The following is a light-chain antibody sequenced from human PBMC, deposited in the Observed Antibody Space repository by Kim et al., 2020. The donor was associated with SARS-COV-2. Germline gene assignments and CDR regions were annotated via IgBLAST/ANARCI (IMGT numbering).Light chain of an antibody. CDR1: QGMGDD. J-gene: IGKJ1*01. Sequence: AIQLTQYPSSLSASVGDRVIITCRPSQGMGDDLGWYQQKPGKAPKLLVYAASSLQSGVPSRFSGSGSGPDFTLTISSLQPEDFATYYCLQYHNYPRTFGQGTKVDIK. V-gene: IGKV1-6*01. CDR3: LQYHNYPRT. CDR2: AAS.